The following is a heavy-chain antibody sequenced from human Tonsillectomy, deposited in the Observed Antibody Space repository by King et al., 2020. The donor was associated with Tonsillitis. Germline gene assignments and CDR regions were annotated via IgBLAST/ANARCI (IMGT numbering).Heavy chain of an antibody. V-gene: IGHV3-21*01. CDR3: ARDRRLRFALYAFDI. D-gene: IGHD3-3*01. Sequence: VQLVESGGGLVKPGGSLRLSCAASGFTFSDYNMNWVRQAPGKGLEWVSSIRYSSRYIYYSDSVKGRFTLSSDNAKKSLYLQMDSLRTEDTAVYYCARDRRLRFALYAFDIWGQGTMVTVSS. J-gene: IGHJ3*02. CDR2: IRYSSRYI. CDR1: GFTFSDYN.